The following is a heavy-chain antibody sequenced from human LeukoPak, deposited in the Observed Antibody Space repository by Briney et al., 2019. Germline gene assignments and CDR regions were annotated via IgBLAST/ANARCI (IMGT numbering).Heavy chain of an antibody. V-gene: IGHV3-9*01. J-gene: IGHJ4*02. Sequence: GGSLRLSCAASGFTFDDYAMHWVRQAPGKGLEWVSGISWNSGSIGYADSVKGRFTISRDNAKNSLYLQMNSLRAEDTAVYYCAKETGYSSSWYSDYWGQGTLVTVSS. CDR1: GFTFDDYA. CDR3: AKETGYSSSWYSDY. CDR2: ISWNSGSI. D-gene: IGHD6-13*01.